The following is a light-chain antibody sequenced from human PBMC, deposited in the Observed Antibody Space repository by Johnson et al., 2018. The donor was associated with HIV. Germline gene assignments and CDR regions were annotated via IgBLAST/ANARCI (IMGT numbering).Light chain of an antibody. Sequence: QSVLTQPPSVSAAPGQKVTISCSGNTSNIGSNSVSWYKHLPGIAPKLLVYDRNKRPSGIPDRFSGSKSGTSATLGITGLQTGDEADYYCGTGGSSLSVYVVGTGTKVTVL. J-gene: IGLJ1*01. CDR2: DRN. V-gene: IGLV1-51*01. CDR3: GTGGSSLSVYV. CDR1: TSNIGSNS.